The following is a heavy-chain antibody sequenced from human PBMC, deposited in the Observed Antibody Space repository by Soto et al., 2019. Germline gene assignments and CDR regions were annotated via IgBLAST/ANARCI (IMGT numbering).Heavy chain of an antibody. CDR3: ARNSQAYYYGMDV. CDR2: IYYSGST. V-gene: IGHV4-31*03. J-gene: IGHJ6*02. D-gene: IGHD5-18*01. Sequence: PSETLSLTCTVSVGSISSGGYYWIWIRHHPGKGLEWIGYIYYSGSTYYNPSLKSRVTISVDTSKNQFSLKLSSVTAADTAVYYCARNSQAYYYGMDVWGQGTTVTVSS. CDR1: VGSISSGGYY.